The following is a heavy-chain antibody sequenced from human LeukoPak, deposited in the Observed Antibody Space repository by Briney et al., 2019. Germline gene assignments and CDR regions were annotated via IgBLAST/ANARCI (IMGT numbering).Heavy chain of an antibody. J-gene: IGHJ4*02. CDR1: GASISSYY. CDR3: ARDVSYGYFDY. Sequence: TSETLSLTCTVSGASISSYYWSWIRQPPGKGLEWIGYIYYGGSTYYNPSLKSRVTISVDTSKNQFSLKLSSVTAADTAVYYCARDVSYGYFDYWGQGTLVTVSS. V-gene: IGHV4-59*12. CDR2: IYYGGST. D-gene: IGHD5-18*01.